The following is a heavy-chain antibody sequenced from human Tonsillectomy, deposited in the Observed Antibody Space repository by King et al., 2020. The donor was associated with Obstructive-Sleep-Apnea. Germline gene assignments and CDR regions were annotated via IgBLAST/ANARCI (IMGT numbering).Heavy chain of an antibody. CDR2: ISWNSGSK. Sequence: EVQLVESGGGLVQPGGSLRLSCAASGFSFHDYAVHWVRQVPGKGLEWVSGISWNSGSKVYADSVKGRFTISRNNAKNSLFLQMNSLRDEDTALYYCTKDGGWGGTQCYFDYWGQGTLVTVSS. CDR1: GFSFHDYA. D-gene: IGHD1-7*01. J-gene: IGHJ4*02. V-gene: IGHV3-9*01. CDR3: TKDGGWGGTQCYFDY.